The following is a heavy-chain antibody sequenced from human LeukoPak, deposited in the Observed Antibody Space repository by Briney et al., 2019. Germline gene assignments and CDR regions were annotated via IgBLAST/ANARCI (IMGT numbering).Heavy chain of an antibody. D-gene: IGHD4-17*01. Sequence: SETLSLTCTVSGGSISSYYWSWIRQPPGKGLEWIGYIYYSGSTNYNPSLKSRVTISVDTSKNQFSLKLSSVTAADTAVYYCARAAPTVTPTILPNYYYYYMDVWGKGTTVTIS. V-gene: IGHV4-59*01. J-gene: IGHJ6*03. CDR1: GGSISSYY. CDR2: IYYSGST. CDR3: ARAAPTVTPTILPNYYYYYMDV.